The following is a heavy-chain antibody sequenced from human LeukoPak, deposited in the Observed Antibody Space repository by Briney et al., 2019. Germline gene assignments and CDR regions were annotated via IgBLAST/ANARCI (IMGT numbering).Heavy chain of an antibody. D-gene: IGHD3-22*01. CDR3: ARDRGRYDSSGYYYEGYFDY. CDR1: AFTFSSYS. J-gene: IGHJ4*02. CDR2: ISSRSGTI. Sequence: PGGSLRLSCAASAFTFSSYSMNWVRQAPGKGLEWISYISSRSGTIYYADSVKGRFTISRDNAKNSLYLQVNSLRAEDTAVYYSARDRGRYDSSGYYYEGYFDYWGQGTLVTVSS. V-gene: IGHV3-48*04.